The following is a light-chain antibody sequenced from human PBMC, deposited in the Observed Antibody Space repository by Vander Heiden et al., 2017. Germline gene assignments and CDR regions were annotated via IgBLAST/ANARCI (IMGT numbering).Light chain of an antibody. CDR2: EVT. Sequence: QSALTQPRSVSGSPGQSVTISCTGTNTDFDVYNSVSWYQHHPGRAPRLMISEVTERPSGVPDRFSGSKSGNTASLTISGLQAEDEADYYCCSYADTHFWLFGGGTKVTVL. CDR1: NTDFDVYNS. V-gene: IGLV2-11*01. J-gene: IGLJ3*02. CDR3: CSYADTHFWL.